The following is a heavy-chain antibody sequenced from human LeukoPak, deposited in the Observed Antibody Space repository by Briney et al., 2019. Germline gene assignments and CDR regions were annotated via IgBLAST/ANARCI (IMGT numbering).Heavy chain of an antibody. Sequence: ASVKVSCKASGGTFSSYATSWVRQAPGQGLEWMGGTIPIFGTANYAQKFQGRVTITADESTSTAYMELSSLRSEDTAVYYCARGGLQLRYFDWFDYWGQGTLVTVSS. CDR2: TIPIFGTA. D-gene: IGHD3-9*01. CDR1: GGTFSSYA. V-gene: IGHV1-69*01. CDR3: ARGGLQLRYFDWFDY. J-gene: IGHJ4*02.